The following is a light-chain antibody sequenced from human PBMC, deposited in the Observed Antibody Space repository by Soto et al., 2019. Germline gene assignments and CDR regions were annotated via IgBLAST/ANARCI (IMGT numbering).Light chain of an antibody. Sequence: DIQMTQSPSTLSASLGDRVTITCRASQSISRWLAWYQQKPGKAPKLLISDVSNLERGVPSRFSGSGSGTEFTLTISSLGTDDVATYYRQQYSSYASFGQGTKVDIK. CDR1: QSISRW. CDR2: DVS. CDR3: QQYSSYAS. J-gene: IGKJ1*01. V-gene: IGKV1-5*01.